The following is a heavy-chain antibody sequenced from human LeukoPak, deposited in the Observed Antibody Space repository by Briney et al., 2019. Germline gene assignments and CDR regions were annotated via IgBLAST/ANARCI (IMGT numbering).Heavy chain of an antibody. J-gene: IGHJ4*02. CDR2: IIPILGIA. CDR1: GYTFINYY. Sequence: ASVKVSCKASGYTFINYYLHWVRQAPGQGLEWMGRIIPILGIANYAQKFQGRVTITADKSTSTAYMELSSLRSEDTAVYYCARASLIGSSLPLDYWGQGTLVTVSS. V-gene: IGHV1-69*04. D-gene: IGHD6-6*01. CDR3: ARASLIGSSLPLDY.